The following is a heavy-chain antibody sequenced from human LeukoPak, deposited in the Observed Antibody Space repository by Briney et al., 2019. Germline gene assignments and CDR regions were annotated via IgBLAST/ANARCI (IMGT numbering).Heavy chain of an antibody. J-gene: IGHJ4*02. CDR2: IYYSGST. D-gene: IGHD6-13*01. CDR3: ARLVAAAVTKLDY. Sequence: SETLSLTCTVSGASISSSTDYWGWIRQPPGKGLEWIANIYYSGSTYYNPSLKSRVTISVDTSKNQFSLKLSSVTAADTAVYYCARLVAAAVTKLDYWGQGTLVTVSS. CDR1: GASISSSTDY. V-gene: IGHV4-39*01.